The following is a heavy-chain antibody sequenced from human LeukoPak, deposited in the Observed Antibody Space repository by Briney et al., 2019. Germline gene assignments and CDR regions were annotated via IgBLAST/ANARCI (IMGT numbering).Heavy chain of an antibody. J-gene: IGHJ4*02. Sequence: GGSLRLSCEASGFTFSSYWMSWVRQAPGKGLEWVANINLDGSEQYYVDSVKGRLTISRDNAKNSLYLQMNSLRAEDTAVYFCARDEYYSKYDYWGQGTLVTVSS. CDR2: INLDGSEQ. D-gene: IGHD3-10*01. CDR1: GFTFSSYW. CDR3: ARDEYYSKYDY. V-gene: IGHV3-7*01.